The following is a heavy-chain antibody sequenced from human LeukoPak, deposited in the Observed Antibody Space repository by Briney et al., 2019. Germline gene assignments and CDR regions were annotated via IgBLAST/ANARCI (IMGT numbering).Heavy chain of an antibody. CDR1: GYTFTSYY. CDR2: INPSGGST. D-gene: IGHD2-15*01. Sequence: ASVKVPCKASGYTFTSYYMHWVPQAPGQGLEWMGIINPSGGSTSYAQKFQGRVTMTRDMSTSTVYMELSSLRSEDTAVYYCASQSPLYCSGGSCYDYWGQGTLVTVSS. V-gene: IGHV1-46*01. CDR3: ASQSPLYCSGGSCYDY. J-gene: IGHJ4*02.